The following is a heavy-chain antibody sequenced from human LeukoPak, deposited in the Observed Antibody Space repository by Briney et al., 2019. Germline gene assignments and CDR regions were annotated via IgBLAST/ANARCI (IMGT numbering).Heavy chain of an antibody. CDR3: ASVSEIVVVVAATDY. CDR1: GFTFSSYA. CDR2: ISYDGSNK. Sequence: GGSLRLSCAASGFTFSSYAMHWVRQAPGKGLEWVAVISYDGSNKYYADSVKGRFTISRDNSKNTLYLQMNSLRAEDTAVYYCASVSEIVVVVAATDYWGQGTLVTVSS. D-gene: IGHD2-15*01. V-gene: IGHV3-30-3*01. J-gene: IGHJ4*02.